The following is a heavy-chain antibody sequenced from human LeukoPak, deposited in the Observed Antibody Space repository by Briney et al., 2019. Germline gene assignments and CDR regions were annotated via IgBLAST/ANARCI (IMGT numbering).Heavy chain of an antibody. D-gene: IGHD3-10*01. CDR1: GGSISSSSYY. CDR2: INHSGST. Sequence: KPSETLSLTCTVSGGSISSSSYYWGWIRQPPGKGLEWIGEINHSGSTNYNPSLKSRVTISVDTSKNQFSLKLSSVTAADTAVYYCARRCITMVRGVPHWFDPWGQGTLVTVSS. CDR3: ARRCITMVRGVPHWFDP. V-gene: IGHV4-39*07. J-gene: IGHJ5*02.